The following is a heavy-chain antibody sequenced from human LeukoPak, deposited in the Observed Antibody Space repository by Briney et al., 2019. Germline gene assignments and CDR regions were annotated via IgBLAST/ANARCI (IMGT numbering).Heavy chain of an antibody. Sequence: GGSLRLSCAASGFTFSSIGMHWVRQAPGKGLEWVAFIWYDGSNKYYADSVKGRFTISRDNSKDTLYLQMNSLKTEDTAVCYCAKDRGVYYYYYMDVWGKGTTVTVSS. CDR3: AKDRGVYYYYYMDV. V-gene: IGHV3-30*02. CDR1: GFTFSSIG. D-gene: IGHD3-10*01. J-gene: IGHJ6*03. CDR2: IWYDGSNK.